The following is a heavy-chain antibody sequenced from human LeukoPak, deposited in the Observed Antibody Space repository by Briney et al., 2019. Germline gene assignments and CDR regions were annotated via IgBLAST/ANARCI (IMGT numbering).Heavy chain of an antibody. CDR2: MNPNSGNT. J-gene: IGHJ4*02. Sequence: ASVKVSCKASGYTFTSYDINWVRQATGQGLEWMGWMNPNSGNTGYAQKFRGRVTMATDTSISTAYMELSSLTSEDTAVYYCARGGGYCSGGSCPYYFDYWGQGTLVTVSS. D-gene: IGHD2-15*01. CDR3: ARGGGYCSGGSCPYYFDY. CDR1: GYTFTSYD. V-gene: IGHV1-8*01.